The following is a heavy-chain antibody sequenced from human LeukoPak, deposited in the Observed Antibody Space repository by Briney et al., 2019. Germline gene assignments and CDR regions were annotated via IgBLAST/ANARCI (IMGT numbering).Heavy chain of an antibody. CDR2: IYHSGST. D-gene: IGHD1/OR15-1a*01. J-gene: IGHJ4*02. CDR3: ASSVSQTRFDY. V-gene: IGHV4-4*02. Sequence: SETLSHTCALSGGSISSSNWWSWVRQPPGKGLEWIGEIYHSGSTNYNPSLKSRVTISVDKSKNQFSLKLSSVTAADTAVYYCASSVSQTRFDYWGQGTQVTASS. CDR1: GGSISSSNW.